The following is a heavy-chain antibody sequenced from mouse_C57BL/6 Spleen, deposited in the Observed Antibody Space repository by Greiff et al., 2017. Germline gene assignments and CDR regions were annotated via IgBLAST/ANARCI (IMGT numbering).Heavy chain of an antibody. J-gene: IGHJ3*01. CDR2: INPNNGGT. D-gene: IGHD2-3*01. V-gene: IGHV1-26*01. CDR1: GYTFTDYY. CDR3: ARSGDGYYEFAY. Sequence: EVQLQQSGPELVKPGASVKISCKASGYTFTDYYMNWVKQSHGKSLEWIGDINPNNGGTSYNQKFKGKATLTVDKSSSTAYMELRSLTSEDSAVYYCARSGDGYYEFAYWGQGTLVTVSA.